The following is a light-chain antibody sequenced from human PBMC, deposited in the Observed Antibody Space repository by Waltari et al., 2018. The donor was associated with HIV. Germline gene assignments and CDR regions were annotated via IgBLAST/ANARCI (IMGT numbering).Light chain of an antibody. CDR2: QDN. V-gene: IGLV3-1*01. CDR3: QAWDNSAAV. J-gene: IGLJ1*01. CDR1: KLGDDY. Sequence: SYELTQPPSVSVSPGQTAIITCSGAKLGDDYAYWYQQRPDQSPVLVIYQDNKRPSGIPERFSGASSGNTATLTISGTQAMDEADYYCQAWDNSAAVFGTGTKLTVL.